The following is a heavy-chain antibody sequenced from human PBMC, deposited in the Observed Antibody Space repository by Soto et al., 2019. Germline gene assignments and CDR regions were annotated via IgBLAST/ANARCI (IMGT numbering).Heavy chain of an antibody. V-gene: IGHV3-48*01. CDR2: ISSSSSTI. Sequence: GGSLRLSCAASGFPFSSYSMNWVRQAPGKGLEWVSYISSSSSTIYYADSVKGRFTISRDNAKNSLYLQMNSLRAEDTAVYYCARSYGSGSYGSWFDPWGQGTLVTVSS. J-gene: IGHJ5*02. CDR3: ARSYGSGSYGSWFDP. D-gene: IGHD3-10*01. CDR1: GFPFSSYS.